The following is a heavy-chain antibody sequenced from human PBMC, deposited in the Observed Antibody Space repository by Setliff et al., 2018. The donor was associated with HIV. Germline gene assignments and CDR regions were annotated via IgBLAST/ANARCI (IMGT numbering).Heavy chain of an antibody. D-gene: IGHD3-10*01. CDR1: GFIFNNYA. J-gene: IGHJ6*03. Sequence: GGSLRLSCAASGFIFNNYAMTWVRQAPGKGLEWVSVIYSGGSTYYAGSVKGRFTLSGDNSKNTLYLQMNGLRAEDTAVYYCARQAFSINMVRGIVSPRFYYYMDVWGKGTTVTVSS. CDR2: IYSGGST. CDR3: ARQAFSINMVRGIVSPRFYYYMDV. V-gene: IGHV3-66*02.